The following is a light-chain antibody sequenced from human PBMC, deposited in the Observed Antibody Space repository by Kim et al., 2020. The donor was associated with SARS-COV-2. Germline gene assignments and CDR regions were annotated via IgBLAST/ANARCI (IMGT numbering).Light chain of an antibody. Sequence: APGESATLSCRASQTVRSDNLVWYQQRPGRAPRLLIFATSSRAAGIPDRFSGGGSGTDFTLTISRLEPEDFAVYYCQQFENSPRTFGQGTKVDIK. V-gene: IGKV3-20*01. J-gene: IGKJ1*01. CDR1: QTVRSDN. CDR3: QQFENSPRT. CDR2: ATS.